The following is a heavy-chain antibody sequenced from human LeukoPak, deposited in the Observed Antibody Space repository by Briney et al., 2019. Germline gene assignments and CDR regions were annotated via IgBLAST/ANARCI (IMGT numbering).Heavy chain of an antibody. CDR1: GYTFTGYY. J-gene: IGHJ6*03. CDR2: INPNSGGT. D-gene: IGHD5-18*01. CDR3: AKERGYSYGAPRYYYYMDV. Sequence: GASVKVSCKASGYTFTGYYMHWVRQAPGQGLEWMGWINPNSGGTNYAQKFQGRVTMTRDTSISTAYMELSSLRAEDTAVYYCAKERGYSYGAPRYYYYMDVWGKGTTVTVSS. V-gene: IGHV1-2*02.